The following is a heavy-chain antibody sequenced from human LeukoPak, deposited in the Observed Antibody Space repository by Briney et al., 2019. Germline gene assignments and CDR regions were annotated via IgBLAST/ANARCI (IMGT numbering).Heavy chain of an antibody. Sequence: SQTLSLTCTVSGGSISSGGYYWSWIRQPPGKGLEWIGSIYYSGSTYYNPSLKSRVTISVDTSKNQFSPKLSSVTAADTAVYYCARIAAMAYDYWGQGTLVTVSS. V-gene: IGHV4-39*01. CDR2: IYYSGST. D-gene: IGHD5-18*01. CDR3: ARIAAMAYDY. CDR1: GGSISSGGYY. J-gene: IGHJ4*02.